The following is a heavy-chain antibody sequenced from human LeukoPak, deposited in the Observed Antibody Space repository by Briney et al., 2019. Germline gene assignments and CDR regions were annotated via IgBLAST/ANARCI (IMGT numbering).Heavy chain of an antibody. V-gene: IGHV4-39*01. CDR3: ARRGSRVPAVGFDP. CDR2: VYYSGST. Sequence: SETLSLTCTVSGGSISSSSYYWAWIRQPPGKGLEWVGSVYYSGSTNYNPSLKSRVTIPADMSKNQFSLEVSSVTAADTAVYYCARRGSRVPAVGFDPWGQGTLVTVSS. CDR1: GGSISSSSYY. D-gene: IGHD2-2*01. J-gene: IGHJ5*02.